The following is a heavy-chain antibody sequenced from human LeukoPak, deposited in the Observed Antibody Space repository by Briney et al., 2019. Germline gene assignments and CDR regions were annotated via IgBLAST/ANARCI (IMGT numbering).Heavy chain of an antibody. CDR1: GGTFFSYA. D-gene: IGHD3-22*01. CDR2: IIPIFATP. CDR3: ARGSGSSGYHYTLPFDY. Sequence: SVKVSCKASGGTFFSYAISWVRQAPGQGLEWMGGIIPIFATPIYAQKFQGRVTITTDESTSTAYMELSSLRSEDTAVYYCARGSGSSGYHYTLPFDYWGQGTLVTVSS. V-gene: IGHV1-69*05. J-gene: IGHJ4*02.